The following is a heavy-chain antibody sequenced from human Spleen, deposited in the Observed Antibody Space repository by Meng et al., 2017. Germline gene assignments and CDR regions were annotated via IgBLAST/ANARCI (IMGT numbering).Heavy chain of an antibody. CDR3: ARDSQPCSQGP. J-gene: IGHJ5*02. CDR1: GGSISSSSYY. Sequence: SETLSLTCTVSGGSISSSSYYWGWIRQPPGKGLEWIGAIHYSGSTYNNPSLKSRVTISVDTSKNQFSLKLTSVTAADTAVYYCARDSQPCSQGPWGQGTLVTVSS. D-gene: IGHD1-14*01. V-gene: IGHV4-39*07. CDR2: IHYSGST.